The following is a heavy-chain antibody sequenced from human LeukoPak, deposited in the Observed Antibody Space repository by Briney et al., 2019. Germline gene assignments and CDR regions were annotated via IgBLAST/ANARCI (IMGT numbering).Heavy chain of an antibody. CDR3: ARVAMSGIGSDDF. Sequence: ASVKVSCKASGYTITGYYMHWVRQAPGQGLEWMGWINPNSGGTNYAQKFQGRVTMTRDTSISTAYMELSSLKSDDTAVYYCARVAMSGIGSDDFWGQGTLVTASS. CDR2: INPNSGGT. J-gene: IGHJ4*02. CDR1: GYTITGYY. V-gene: IGHV1-2*02. D-gene: IGHD1-26*01.